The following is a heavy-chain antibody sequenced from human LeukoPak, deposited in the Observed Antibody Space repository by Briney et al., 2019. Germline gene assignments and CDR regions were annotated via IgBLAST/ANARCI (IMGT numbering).Heavy chain of an antibody. Sequence: GGSLRLSCAVSGFTFSSYAMHWVRQAPGKGLEWVAVISFDGLNKYYADSVKGRFTISRDNPKDTLYLQMNSLRAEDTAIYYCARGISGYGIGSQWYFDFWGQGTLVTVSS. D-gene: IGHD3-22*01. CDR1: GFTFSSYA. V-gene: IGHV3-30*04. CDR2: ISFDGLNK. J-gene: IGHJ4*02. CDR3: ARGISGYGIGSQWYFDF.